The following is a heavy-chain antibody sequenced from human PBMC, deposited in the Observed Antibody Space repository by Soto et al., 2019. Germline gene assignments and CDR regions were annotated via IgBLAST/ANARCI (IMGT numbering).Heavy chain of an antibody. D-gene: IGHD3-10*01. CDR1: GGSISSGDYY. Sequence: SETLSLTCTVSGGSISSGDYYWSWIRQRPGKGLEWIGYIYYSGSTYYDPSLKSRVTISVDTSKNQFSLKLSSVTAADTAVYYCARVTTMVRRIDYWGQGTLVTVSS. CDR2: IYYSGST. J-gene: IGHJ4*02. V-gene: IGHV4-30-4*01. CDR3: ARVTTMVRRIDY.